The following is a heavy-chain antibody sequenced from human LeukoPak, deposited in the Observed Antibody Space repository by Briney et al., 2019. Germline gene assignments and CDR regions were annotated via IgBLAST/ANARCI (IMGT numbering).Heavy chain of an antibody. J-gene: IGHJ4*02. CDR2: INPSTGGT. D-gene: IGHD3-16*02. CDR1: GYTFTSFF. Sequence: ASVKVSYKASGYTFTSFFIHWVRRAPGQGLEWMGWINPSTGGTTFAQRFQGRVTMTRDTSISTAYLDLSGLTSDDTAIYYCTREVRYTRHYDYWGQGTPVTVSS. CDR3: TREVRYTRHYDY. V-gene: IGHV1-2*02.